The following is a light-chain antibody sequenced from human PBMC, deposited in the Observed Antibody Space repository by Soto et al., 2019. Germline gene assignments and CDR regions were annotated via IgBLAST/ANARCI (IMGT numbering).Light chain of an antibody. CDR2: EVN. CDR3: CSYARSSTLYV. J-gene: IGLJ1*01. CDR1: SSDVGSYNL. V-gene: IGLV2-23*02. Sequence: QSALTQPASVSGSPGQWITISCTGTSSDVGSYNLVSWYQQHPGKAPKLMIYEVNKRPSGVSNRFYGSKSGNTASLTISGLQAEDEADYYCCSYARSSTLYVFGSGTKLTVL.